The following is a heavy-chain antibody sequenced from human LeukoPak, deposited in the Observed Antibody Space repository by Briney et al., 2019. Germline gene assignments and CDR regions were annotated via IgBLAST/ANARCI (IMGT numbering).Heavy chain of an antibody. CDR1: GFTFSDYS. CDR3: ARDYKYAFDN. CDR2: IGIDSGNT. Sequence: GGSLRFSCAASGFTFSDYSMNWVRQAPGEGLEWISYIGIDSGNTNYADSVKGRFTISGDKAKNSLYLQMNSLRVEDTAVYYCARDYKYAFDNWGQGTLVTVSS. D-gene: IGHD5-24*01. J-gene: IGHJ4*02. V-gene: IGHV3-48*01.